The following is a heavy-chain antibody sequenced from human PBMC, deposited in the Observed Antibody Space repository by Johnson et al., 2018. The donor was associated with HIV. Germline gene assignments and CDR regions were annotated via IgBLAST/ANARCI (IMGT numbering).Heavy chain of an antibody. D-gene: IGHD3-10*01. V-gene: IGHV3-30-3*01. CDR2: ISYDGSNK. J-gene: IGHJ3*02. CDR3: ARDRVWFGDLYAFDI. Sequence: QVQLVESGGGLVQPGGSLRLSCAASGFTFSSYAMHWVRQAPGKGLEWVAVISYDGSNKYYADSVKGRFTISRDNSKNTLYLQMNSLRAEDTAVYCCARDRVWFGDLYAFDIWCQGTMVTVSS. CDR1: GFTFSSYA.